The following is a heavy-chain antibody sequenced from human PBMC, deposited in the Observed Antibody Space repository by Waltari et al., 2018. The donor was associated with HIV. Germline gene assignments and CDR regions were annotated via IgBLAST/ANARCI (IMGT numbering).Heavy chain of an antibody. D-gene: IGHD1-1*01. CDR2: IKSKNDGGTI. J-gene: IGHJ4*02. Sequence: EVHLVESGGGLVKPGGSLSVPCPVSGFTFINAWMRWVRQAPGKGLEWLGRIKSKNDGGTIDYAEPVKDRFTILRDDSKHTLYLEMSSLKIEDTGIYYCVTDAVAVPLDTAYWGQGTLVTVSS. V-gene: IGHV3-15*01. CDR1: GFTFINAW. CDR3: VTDAVAVPLDTAY.